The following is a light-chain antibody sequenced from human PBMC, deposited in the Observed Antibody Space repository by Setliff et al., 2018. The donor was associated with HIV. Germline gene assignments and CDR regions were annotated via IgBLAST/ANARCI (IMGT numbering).Light chain of an antibody. J-gene: IGLJ1*01. CDR1: SSNVGKYDL. Sequence: QSALTQPVSVSGSPGQSITISCTGNSSNVGKYDLVAWYRQHPGKAPELTIYEVSKRPAGVSKRFSGSKAGNAASLTISGLQSDDEGDYYCCSYAGSTTVDVFGSGTKVTV. CDR3: CSYAGSTTVDV. CDR2: EVS. V-gene: IGLV2-23*02.